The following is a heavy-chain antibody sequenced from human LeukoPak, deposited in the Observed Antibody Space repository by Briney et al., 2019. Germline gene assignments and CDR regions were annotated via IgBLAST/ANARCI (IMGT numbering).Heavy chain of an antibody. CDR3: ASELADPMIVVPHFDY. V-gene: IGHV3-33*01. Sequence: QPGGSLRLSCAASGFTFSNYGMHWVRQAPGKGLEWVAVIWFDGSNEYYADSVKGRFTISRDNSKNTLYLQMNSLRAEDTAVYYCASELADPMIVVPHFDYWGQGTLVTVSS. D-gene: IGHD3-22*01. CDR2: IWFDGSNE. J-gene: IGHJ4*02. CDR1: GFTFSNYG.